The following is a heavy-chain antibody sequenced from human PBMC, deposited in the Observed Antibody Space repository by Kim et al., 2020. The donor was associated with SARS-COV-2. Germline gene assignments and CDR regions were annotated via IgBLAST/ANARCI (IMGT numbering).Heavy chain of an antibody. CDR3: ARGTHYYDSSGYYYTRPGNYFDY. CDR2: IIPIFGTA. CDR1: GGTFSSYA. J-gene: IGHJ4*02. V-gene: IGHV1-69*13. Sequence: SVKVSCKASGGTFSSYAISWVRQAPGQGLEWMGGIIPIFGTANYAQKFQGRVTITADESTSTAYMELSSLRSEDTAVYYCARGTHYYDSSGYYYTRPGNYFDYWGQGTLVTVSS. D-gene: IGHD3-22*01.